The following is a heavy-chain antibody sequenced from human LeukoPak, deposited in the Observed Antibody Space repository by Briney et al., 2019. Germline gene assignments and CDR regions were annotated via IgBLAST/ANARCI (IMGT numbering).Heavy chain of an antibody. CDR3: AKDLFRLLRF. CDR2: ISGSGGST. V-gene: IGHV3-23*01. Sequence: GGSLRLSSSAPAFTFCSYGMSRGPQAPGKGLGGGSAISGSGGSTYYADSVKGRLTISRGNSKNTLYLQMNSLRAEDTAVYYCAKDLFRLLRFWGQGTLVTVSS. J-gene: IGHJ4*02. D-gene: IGHD5-12*01. CDR1: AFTFCSYG.